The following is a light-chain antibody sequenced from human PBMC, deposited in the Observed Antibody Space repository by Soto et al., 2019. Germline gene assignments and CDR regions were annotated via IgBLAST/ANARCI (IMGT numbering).Light chain of an antibody. V-gene: IGLV2-18*02. CDR1: SSDVGSYNR. CDR3: SSYTSSSTLV. Sequence: QSVLTQPPSVSGSPGQSVTISCTGTSSDVGSYNRVPWYQQPPGTAPKLMIYEVSNRPSGVPDRFSGSKSGNTASLTISGLQAEDEADYYCSSYTSSSTLVFGGGTQLTVL. J-gene: IGLJ2*01. CDR2: EVS.